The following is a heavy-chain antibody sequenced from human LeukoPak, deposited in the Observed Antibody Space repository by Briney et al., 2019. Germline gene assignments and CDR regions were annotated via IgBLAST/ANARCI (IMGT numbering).Heavy chain of an antibody. V-gene: IGHV3-74*01. CDR3: ARMTAHAFDI. CDR1: GFTFGSYW. J-gene: IGHJ3*02. D-gene: IGHD2-21*02. Sequence: PGGSLRLSCAASGFTFGSYWMHWVRQAPGKGLVWVSRINGDGSTTSYADSVKGRFTISRDNAKNTLYLQMNSLRAEDTAVYYCARMTAHAFDIWGQGTMVTVSS. CDR2: INGDGSTT.